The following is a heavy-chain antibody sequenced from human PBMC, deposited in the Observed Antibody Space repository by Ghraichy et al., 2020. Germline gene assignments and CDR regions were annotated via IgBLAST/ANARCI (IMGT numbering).Heavy chain of an antibody. D-gene: IGHD1-26*01. J-gene: IGHJ2*01. V-gene: IGHV4-59*01. Sequence: SETLSLTCTVSGGSISSFFWSWIRQPPGKGLEWIGYIYYSGSTNYNPSLKSRVTMSVDTSKNQFSLKLSSVTAADTAVYYCARTLGSGSYYDWYFDLWGRGTLVTVSS. CDR1: GGSISSFF. CDR3: ARTLGSGSYYDWYFDL. CDR2: IYYSGST.